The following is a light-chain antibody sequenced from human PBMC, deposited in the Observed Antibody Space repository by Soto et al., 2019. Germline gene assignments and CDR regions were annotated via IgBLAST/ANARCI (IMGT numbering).Light chain of an antibody. CDR3: QQLNSYPLS. CDR1: HSVGTN. CDR2: GAS. Sequence: MTQSPDTLSLSPGYRVTLSCRASHSVGTNLAWYQQKPGQAPRLLIYGASARATDVPVRFSGSGSGTEFTLTISSLQPEDFATYYCQQLNSYPLSFGGGTKVDIK. V-gene: IGKV3-15*01. J-gene: IGKJ4*01.